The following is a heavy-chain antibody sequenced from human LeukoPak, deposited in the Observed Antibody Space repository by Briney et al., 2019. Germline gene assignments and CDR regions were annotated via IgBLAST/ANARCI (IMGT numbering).Heavy chain of an antibody. CDR1: GYTFTAYY. Sequence: ASVKVSCKASGYTFTAYYMHWVRQAPGQGIEWMGWIDPNGGGTTYAQKFQGRVTMARDASITTAYMELSRLTSDDTAVYYCARGGGIAAAGTRFDYWGQGTLVTVSS. CDR3: ARGGGIAAAGTRFDY. D-gene: IGHD6-13*01. CDR2: IDPNGGGT. J-gene: IGHJ4*02. V-gene: IGHV1-2*02.